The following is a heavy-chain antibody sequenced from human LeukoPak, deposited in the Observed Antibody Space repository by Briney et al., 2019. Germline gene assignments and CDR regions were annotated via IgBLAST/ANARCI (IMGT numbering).Heavy chain of an antibody. CDR3: ARDFTWAQQWLEVWDAFDI. D-gene: IGHD6-19*01. V-gene: IGHV4-39*07. CDR2: IYYSGST. J-gene: IGHJ3*02. Sequence: PSETLSLTCTVSGGSISSSSYYWGWIRQPPGKGLEWIGSIYYSGSTYYNPSLKSRVTISVDTSKNQFSLKLSSVTAADTAVYYCARDFTWAQQWLEVWDAFDIWGQGTMVTVSS. CDR1: GGSISSSSYY.